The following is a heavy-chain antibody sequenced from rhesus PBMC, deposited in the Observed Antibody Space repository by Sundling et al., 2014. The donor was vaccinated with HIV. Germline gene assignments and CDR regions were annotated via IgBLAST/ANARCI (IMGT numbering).Heavy chain of an antibody. V-gene: IGHV4S10*01. CDR1: GGSISDTYR. CDR3: ARDKSWNYRGTYNYFDV. J-gene: IGHJ3*01. D-gene: IGHD1-1*01. CDR2: ISGSSPST. Sequence: QVQLQESGPGVVKPSETLSLTCAVSGGSISDTYRWSWIRQPPGKGLEWIGYISGSSPSTNYNPSLKSRVTISKDTSKNQFSLNLSSVTAADTAFYYCARDKSWNYRGTYNYFDVWGRGLRVTVSS.